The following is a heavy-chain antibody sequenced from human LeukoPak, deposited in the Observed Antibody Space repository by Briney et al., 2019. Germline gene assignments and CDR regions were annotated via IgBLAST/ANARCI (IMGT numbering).Heavy chain of an antibody. D-gene: IGHD3-22*01. CDR2: INVYNGNT. J-gene: IGHJ4*02. CDR3: ARDVGNYYDSSGYTFEH. V-gene: IGHV1-18*01. CDR1: GYIFHRYG. Sequence: GASEKVSCKASGYIFHRYGIGWVRQAPGQGLEGMGWINVYNGNTNYAQKFQGRVTMTTDTSTSTAYMEMRSLRSDDTAVYYCARDVGNYYDSSGYTFEHWGQGTLVTVSS.